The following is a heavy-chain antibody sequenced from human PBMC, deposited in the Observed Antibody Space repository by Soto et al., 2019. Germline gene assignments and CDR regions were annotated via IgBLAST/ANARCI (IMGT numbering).Heavy chain of an antibody. CDR2: ISSDGSLK. D-gene: IGHD3-10*01. Sequence: QVQLVESGGGVVQPGRSLRLSCAASGFTFSTYGMHWVRQAPGKALEWVAVISSDGSLKYSAESVRGRVTISRDNSKSTVYLQLSSLRAEDTAVYYCARDLGRGYYFDYWGQGTLVTVSS. CDR3: ARDLGRGYYFDY. V-gene: IGHV3-30*03. J-gene: IGHJ4*02. CDR1: GFTFSTYG.